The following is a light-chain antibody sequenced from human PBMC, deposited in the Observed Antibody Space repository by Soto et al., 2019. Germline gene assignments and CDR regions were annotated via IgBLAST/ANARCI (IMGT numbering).Light chain of an antibody. J-gene: IGLJ2*01. CDR3: SSYTGSSTHVV. CDR1: SSDVGGYNY. CDR2: EVR. Sequence: QSALTQPASVSGSPGQSITISCTGTSSDVGGYNYVSWYQQHPGKAPKLMIYEVRNRPSGISNRFFGSKSGTTASLTISGLQAEDEADYYCSSYTGSSTHVVFGGGTKLTVL. V-gene: IGLV2-14*01.